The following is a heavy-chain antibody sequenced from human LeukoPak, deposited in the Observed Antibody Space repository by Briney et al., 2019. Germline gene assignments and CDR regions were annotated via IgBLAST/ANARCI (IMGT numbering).Heavy chain of an antibody. CDR2: INHSGST. V-gene: IGHV4-34*01. CDR3: ARDPSNQSYGDGVAFDI. D-gene: IGHD4-17*01. CDR1: GGSFSGYY. J-gene: IGHJ3*02. Sequence: SETLSLTCAVYGGSFSGYYWSWIRQPPGKGLEWIGEINHSGSTDYNPSLKSRVTISVDTSKNQFSLKLSSVTAADTAVYYCARDPSNQSYGDGVAFDIWGQGTMVTVSS.